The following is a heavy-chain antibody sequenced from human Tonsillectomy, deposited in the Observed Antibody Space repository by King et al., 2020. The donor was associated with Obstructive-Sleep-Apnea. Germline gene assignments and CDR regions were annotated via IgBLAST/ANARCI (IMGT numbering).Heavy chain of an antibody. CDR2: IFTSGST. J-gene: IGHJ4*02. V-gene: IGHV4-4*07. CDR3: AREGSGSRPFDY. D-gene: IGHD3-10*01. CDR1: GGSISSYF. Sequence: QLQESGPGLVKPSETLSLMCTVSGGSISSYFWTWIRQPAGKGLEWIVRIFTSGSTNYNPSLTSRVTMSVDMSKNQFSLKLRSVTAADTAVYYCAREGSGSRPFDYWGQGTLVTVSS.